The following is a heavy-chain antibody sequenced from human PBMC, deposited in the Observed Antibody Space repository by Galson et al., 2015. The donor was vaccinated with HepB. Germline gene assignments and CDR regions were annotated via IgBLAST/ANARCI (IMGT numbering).Heavy chain of an antibody. Sequence: SLRLSCAASGFIFSSYGMHWVRQAPGKGLEWVAFIWYDGGNKYYVDSVKGRFTISRDNSKNTLYLQMNSLRAEDTAVYYCARATRALAAAGKVEPNYYYYMDVWGKGSTVTVSS. D-gene: IGHD6-13*01. CDR1: GFIFSSYG. J-gene: IGHJ6*03. V-gene: IGHV3-33*01. CDR3: ARATRALAAAGKVEPNYYYYMDV. CDR2: IWYDGGNK.